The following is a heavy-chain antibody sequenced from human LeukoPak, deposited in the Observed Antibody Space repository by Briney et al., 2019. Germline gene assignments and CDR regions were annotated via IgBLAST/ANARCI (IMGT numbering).Heavy chain of an antibody. D-gene: IGHD5-12*01. CDR1: GYTFSSYG. J-gene: IGHJ4*02. V-gene: IGHV1-18*01. CDR2: ISAYNGNI. Sequence: ASVKVSCKASGYTFSSYGISWVRQAPGQGLEWMGWISAYNGNINYAQKFQGRVTMTTDSSTNTAYMDPRSLRFDDTAVYYCVRDPGELIVATTFDYWGQGTLVTVSS. CDR3: VRDPGELIVATTFDY.